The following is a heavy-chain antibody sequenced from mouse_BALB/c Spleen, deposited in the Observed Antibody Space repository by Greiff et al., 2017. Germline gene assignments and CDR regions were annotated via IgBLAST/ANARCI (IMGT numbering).Heavy chain of an antibody. CDR1: GFSLTGYG. Sequence: VKLEESGPGLVAPSQSLSITCTVSGFSLTGYGVNWVRQPPGKGLEWLGMIWGDGSTDYNSALKSRLSISKDNSKSQVFLKMNSLQTDDTARYYCARDGVTTVVATDYAMDYWGQGTSVTVSS. CDR3: ARDGVTTVVATDYAMDY. V-gene: IGHV2-6-7*01. D-gene: IGHD1-1*01. CDR2: IWGDGST. J-gene: IGHJ4*01.